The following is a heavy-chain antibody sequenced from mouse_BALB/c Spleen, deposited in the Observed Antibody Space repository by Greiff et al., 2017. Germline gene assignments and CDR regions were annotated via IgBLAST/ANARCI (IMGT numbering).Heavy chain of an antibody. CDR2: IYPGGGYT. V-gene: IGHV1-63*02. Sequence: VQLQQSGAELVRPGTSVKISCKASGYTFTNYWLGWVKQRPGHGLEWIGDIYPGGGYTNYNEKFKGKATLTADTSSSTAYMQLSSLTSEDSAVYFCALITTVVAKGDYWGQGTTLTVSS. J-gene: IGHJ2*01. CDR1: GYTFTNYW. D-gene: IGHD1-1*01. CDR3: ALITTVVAKGDY.